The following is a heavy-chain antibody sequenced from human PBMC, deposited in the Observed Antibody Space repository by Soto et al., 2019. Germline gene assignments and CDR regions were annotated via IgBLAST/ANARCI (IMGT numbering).Heavy chain of an antibody. CDR3: ARGKGCSGGSCYFDY. D-gene: IGHD2-15*01. CDR1: GFTFSSYS. J-gene: IGHJ4*02. V-gene: IGHV3-21*01. CDR2: ISSSSSYI. Sequence: EVQLVESGGGLVKPGGSLRLSCAASGFTFSSYSMNWVRQAPGKGLEWVSSISSSSSYIYYADSVKGRFTISRDNAKNSLYMQMNSLRGEDTAVYYCARGKGCSGGSCYFDYWGQGTLVTVSS.